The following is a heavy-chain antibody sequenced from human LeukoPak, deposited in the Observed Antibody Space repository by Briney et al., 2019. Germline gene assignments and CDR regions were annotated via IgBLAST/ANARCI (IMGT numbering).Heavy chain of an antibody. D-gene: IGHD1-1*01. V-gene: IGHV3-21*01. Sequence: GGSLRLSCAASGFTFSSYSMNWVRQAPGKGLEWVSSISSSSSYIYYADSVKGRFTISRDNAKNSLYLQMNRLRAEDTAVYYCARERQLERLAFGKEGSAFDYWGQGTLVTVSS. CDR2: ISSSSSYI. CDR1: GFTFSSYS. J-gene: IGHJ4*02. CDR3: ARERQLERLAFGKEGSAFDY.